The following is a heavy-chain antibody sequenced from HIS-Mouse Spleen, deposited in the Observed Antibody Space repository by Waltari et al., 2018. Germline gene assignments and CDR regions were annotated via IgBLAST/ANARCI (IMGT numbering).Heavy chain of an antibody. CDR1: GGSISSSSYY. Sequence: QLQLQESGPGLVKPSETLSLTCTVAGGSISSSSYYWGWIRQPLRKGLEWIGSIYYSGSTYYNPSLKSRVTISVDTSKNQFSLKLSSVTAADTAVYYCAREIPYSSSWYDWYFDLWGRGTLVTVSS. D-gene: IGHD6-13*01. V-gene: IGHV4-39*07. CDR3: AREIPYSSSWYDWYFDL. J-gene: IGHJ2*01. CDR2: IYYSGST.